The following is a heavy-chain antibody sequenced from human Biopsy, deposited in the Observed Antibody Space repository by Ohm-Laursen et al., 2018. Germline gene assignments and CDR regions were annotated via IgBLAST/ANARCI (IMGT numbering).Heavy chain of an antibody. CDR2: ISSDGSSQ. CDR3: AREGDDSSGYTPHYFDY. J-gene: IGHJ4*02. D-gene: IGHD3-22*01. V-gene: IGHV3-30*03. Sequence: SLRLSCAASGFTFSNYAIHWVRQAPGRGLEWVALISSDGSSQYYADSVKGRFTISRDSSKNTLYLQMNSLRAEDTALYYCAREGDDSSGYTPHYFDYWGQGILVTVSS. CDR1: GFTFSNYA.